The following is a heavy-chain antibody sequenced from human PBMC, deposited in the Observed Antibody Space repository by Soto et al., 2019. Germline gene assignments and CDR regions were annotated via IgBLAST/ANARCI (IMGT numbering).Heavy chain of an antibody. J-gene: IGHJ4*02. CDR2: IIPYYNTL. V-gene: IGHV1-69*01. CDR1: DGTFNSYA. D-gene: IGHD6-13*01. Sequence: QAQVVQSGAEVRKPGSSVKLSCKASDGTFNSYAIAWVRQAPGQGLEWMGGIIPYYNTLNYAQKFQDSVKITAHDSTNTVYMELRSLRSDDTAVYFCASGASRWNPSVFDSWAQGTLVTVSS. CDR3: ASGASRWNPSVFDS.